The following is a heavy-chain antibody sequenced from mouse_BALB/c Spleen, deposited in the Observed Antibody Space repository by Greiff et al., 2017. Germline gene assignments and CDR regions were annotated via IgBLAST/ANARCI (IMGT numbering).Heavy chain of an antibody. D-gene: IGHD1-1*01. CDR3: ARDRIHYYGSSYNAMDY. Sequence: EVKLVESGGGLVQPGGSLRLSCATSGFTSTDYYMSWVRQPPGKALEWLGFIRNKANGYTTEYSASVKGRFTISRDNSQSILYLQMNTLRAEDSATYYCARDRIHYYGSSYNAMDYWGQGTSVTVSS. CDR2: IRNKANGYTT. J-gene: IGHJ4*01. V-gene: IGHV7-3*02. CDR1: GFTSTDYY.